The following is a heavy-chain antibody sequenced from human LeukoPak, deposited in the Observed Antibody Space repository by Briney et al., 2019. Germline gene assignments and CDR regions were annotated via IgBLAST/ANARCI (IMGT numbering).Heavy chain of an antibody. Sequence: NASETLSLTCSLSGGFISINTHYWGSIRQTPGKGPEWIGSVFYSGTTYFNPSLNGRLTIPVDTSKNQFSLKLSSVIATDTAVYYCVGLVVPGWFDPWGQGTLVSVSS. CDR1: GGFISINTHY. CDR2: VFYSGTT. V-gene: IGHV4-39*01. CDR3: VGLVVPGWFDP. J-gene: IGHJ5*02. D-gene: IGHD2-15*01.